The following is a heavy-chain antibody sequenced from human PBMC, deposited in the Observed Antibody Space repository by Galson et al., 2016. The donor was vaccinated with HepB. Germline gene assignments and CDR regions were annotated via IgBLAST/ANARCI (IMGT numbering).Heavy chain of an antibody. D-gene: IGHD4-17*01. Sequence: PALVKPTQTLTLTCTFSGFSLSTRGVGVGWIRQPPGKALEWFALVYWDDHKRYSPFLQSRLTITKDTSKNQVVLTMTNMDPVDTATYYCPHTGPPRPHDDYRPWSFDLWGRGTLVTVSS. CDR1: GFSLSTRGVG. V-gene: IGHV2-5*02. CDR2: VYWDDHK. J-gene: IGHJ2*01. CDR3: PHTGPPRPHDDYRPWSFDL.